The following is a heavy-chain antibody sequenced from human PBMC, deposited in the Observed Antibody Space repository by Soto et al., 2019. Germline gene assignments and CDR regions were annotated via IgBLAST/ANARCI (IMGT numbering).Heavy chain of an antibody. CDR2: IYYSGRT. J-gene: IGHJ3*02. D-gene: IGHD6-25*01. CDR3: ARPGSAAFEI. V-gene: IGHV4-39*01. CDR1: GGSISSSSYY. Sequence: QLQLQESGPGLVKPAETLSLTCTVSGGSISSSSYYWGWIRQPPGKGLEWIGSIYYSGRTYYNPSLKSRVTISVDTSKKQFSLKWSSVTAADTAVYYCARPGSAAFEIWGQGTMVTVSS.